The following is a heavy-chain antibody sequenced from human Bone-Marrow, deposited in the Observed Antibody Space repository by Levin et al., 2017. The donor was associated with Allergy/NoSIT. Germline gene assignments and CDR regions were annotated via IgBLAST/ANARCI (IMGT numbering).Heavy chain of an antibody. D-gene: IGHD3-9*01. CDR1: GFIFRGYA. V-gene: IGHV3-23*01. J-gene: IGHJ3*02. Sequence: GESLKISCAASGFIFRGYAMSWVRQAPGKGLEWVSCITGSGGTTYYAASVKGRFTISRDNSKNTLYLQVNSLRAEDAALYYCAKLSAFDILSDAFDIWGQGTMVTVSS. CDR3: AKLSAFDILSDAFDI. CDR2: ITGSGGTT.